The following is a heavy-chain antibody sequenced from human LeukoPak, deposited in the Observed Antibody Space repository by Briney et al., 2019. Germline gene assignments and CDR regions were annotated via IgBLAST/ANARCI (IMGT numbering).Heavy chain of an antibody. CDR3: ARDVFDITIFGVAAGDI. CDR1: GFTFSSYS. CDR2: ISSSSSYI. V-gene: IGHV3-21*01. D-gene: IGHD3-3*01. J-gene: IGHJ3*02. Sequence: GGSLRLSCAASGFTFSSYSMNWVRQAPGKGLEWVSSISSSSSYIYYADSVKGRFTISRDNAKNSLYLQMNSLRAEDTAVYYCARDVFDITIFGVAAGDIWGQGTMVTVSS.